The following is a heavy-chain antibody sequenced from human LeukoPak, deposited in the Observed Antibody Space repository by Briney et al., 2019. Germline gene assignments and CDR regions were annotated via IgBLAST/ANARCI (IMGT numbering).Heavy chain of an antibody. D-gene: IGHD4-17*01. CDR2: MYHSGNS. CDR1: GYSVSSAYY. V-gene: IGHV4-38-2*01. J-gene: IGHJ3*02. Sequence: SETLSLTCSVSGYSVSSAYYWGWIRQPPGKGLEWIGTMYHSGNSYYNPSLQSRVTISVDTSKNQFSLKLSSVTAADTAVYYCARRLRIGGAYAFDIWGQGTMVTVSS. CDR3: ARRLRIGGAYAFDI.